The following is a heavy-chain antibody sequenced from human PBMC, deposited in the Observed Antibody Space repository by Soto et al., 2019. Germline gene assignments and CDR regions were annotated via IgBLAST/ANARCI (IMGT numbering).Heavy chain of an antibody. CDR1: GGSISDYQ. Sequence: QVQLQESGPGLVRPSETLSLTCSVSGGSISDYQWNWIRQSPGKGLEWIGYIYYSGRTNYNPSLYSRVSISLDTYTKQFSLRLRAVTAADTAVYYCARMRGLWEISPYFDYWGQGTLVTVSS. V-gene: IGHV4-59*01. J-gene: IGHJ4*02. CDR2: IYYSGRT. D-gene: IGHD3-16*02. CDR3: ARMRGLWEISPYFDY.